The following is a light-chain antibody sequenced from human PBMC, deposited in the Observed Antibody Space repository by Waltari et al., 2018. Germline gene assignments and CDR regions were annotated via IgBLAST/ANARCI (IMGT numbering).Light chain of an antibody. CDR2: DVS. Sequence: QSALTQPASVSGSPGQSITLSCTGTSSDVGGYNYVAWYQQHPGKAPKVLIYDVSNRPSGVSNRFSGSKSGNTASLTISGLQAEDEADYYCSSYTNSNTWVFGGGTKLTVL. CDR3: SSYTNSNTWV. V-gene: IGLV2-14*03. CDR1: SSDVGGYNY. J-gene: IGLJ3*02.